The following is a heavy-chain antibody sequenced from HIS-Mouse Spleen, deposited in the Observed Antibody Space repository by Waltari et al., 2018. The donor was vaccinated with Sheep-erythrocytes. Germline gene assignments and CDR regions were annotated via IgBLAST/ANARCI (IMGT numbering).Heavy chain of an antibody. CDR3: ARVASGATFDY. J-gene: IGHJ4*02. V-gene: IGHV3-21*01. CDR2: ISSSSYI. CDR1: GFTFSSYS. Sequence: CAASGFTFSSYSMNWVRQAPGKGLEWVSSISSSSYIYYADSMKGRFTISRDNAKNSLYLQMNSLRAEDTAVYYCARVASGATFDYWGQGTLVTVSS. D-gene: IGHD1-26*01.